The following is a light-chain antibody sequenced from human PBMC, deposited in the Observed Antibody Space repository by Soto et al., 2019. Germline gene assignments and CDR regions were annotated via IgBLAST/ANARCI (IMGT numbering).Light chain of an antibody. CDR1: QSMYNN. CDR2: FAS. Sequence: EIMMTQSPATLSVSPGERATLSCRASQSMYNNLAWYQQKPGQAPRLLIYFASTRATGIPARFSGSGSGTEFTLTISSLQSEDFAVYYCQQYNNWPLTFGGGTKVEI. V-gene: IGKV3-15*01. J-gene: IGKJ4*01. CDR3: QQYNNWPLT.